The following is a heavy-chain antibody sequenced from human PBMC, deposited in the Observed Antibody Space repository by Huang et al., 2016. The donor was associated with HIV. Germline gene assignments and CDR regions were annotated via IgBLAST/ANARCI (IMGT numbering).Heavy chain of an antibody. J-gene: IGHJ1*01. D-gene: IGHD3-22*01. CDR2: LADDGFNN. CDR3: AKDITMHLGSSGSYFGGVVH. V-gene: IGHV3-30*18. Sequence: QGQLVESGGGVVATGRSLRHSSAAQGFTFRSFGMHWVSQAPGRGMGVVSLLADDGFNNYYGDSVTGRFPVSSDNSKNTLYLQMNSLRADDTAIYYCAKDITMHLGSSGSYFGGVVHWGQGTQVAVSS. CDR1: GFTFRSFG.